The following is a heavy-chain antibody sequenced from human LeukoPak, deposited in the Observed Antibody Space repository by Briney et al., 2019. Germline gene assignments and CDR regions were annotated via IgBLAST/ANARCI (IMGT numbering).Heavy chain of an antibody. V-gene: IGHV3-30*04. CDR1: GFTFSSYA. CDR2: ISYDGSNK. D-gene: IGHD5-12*01. J-gene: IGHJ4*02. Sequence: GGSLRLSCAASGFTFSSYAMHWVRQAPGKGLEWVAVISYDGSNKYYADSVKGRFTISRDNSKNTLYLQMNSLRAEDTAVYYCAKDGYSGYQYFDYWGQGTLVTVSS. CDR3: AKDGYSGYQYFDY.